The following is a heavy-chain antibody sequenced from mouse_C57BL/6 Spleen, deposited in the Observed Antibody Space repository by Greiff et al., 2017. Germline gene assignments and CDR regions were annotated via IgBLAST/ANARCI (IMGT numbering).Heavy chain of an antibody. D-gene: IGHD3-3*01. CDR2: IDPSDSYT. CDR3: ARRAGTSYFDY. J-gene: IGHJ2*01. CDR1: GYTFTSYW. V-gene: IGHV1-50*01. Sequence: QVQLQRPGAELVKPGASVKLSCKASGYTFTSYWMQWVKQRPGQGLEWIGEIDPSDSYTNYNQKFKGKATLTVDTSSSTAYMQLSSLTSEDSAVYYCARRAGTSYFDYWGQGTTLTVSS.